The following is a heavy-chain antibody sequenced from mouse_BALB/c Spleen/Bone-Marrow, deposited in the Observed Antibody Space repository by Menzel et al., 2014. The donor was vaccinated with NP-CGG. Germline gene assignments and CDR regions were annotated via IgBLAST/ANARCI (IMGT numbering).Heavy chain of an antibody. CDR2: ISDGGSYT. CDR3: ARHGYYGSRAMDY. V-gene: IGHV5-4*02. J-gene: IGHJ4*01. D-gene: IGHD1-1*01. CDR1: GFTFSDYY. Sequence: EVQLVESGGGLVKPGGSLKLSCAASGFTFSDYYMYWVRQTPEKRLEWVATISDGGSYTYYPDTVKGRFTISRDNAKNTLYLQMSSLKSEDTAMYYCARHGYYGSRAMDYWGQGTSVTVSS.